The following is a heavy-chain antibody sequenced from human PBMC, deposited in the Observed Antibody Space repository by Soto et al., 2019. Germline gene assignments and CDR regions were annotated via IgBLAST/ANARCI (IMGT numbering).Heavy chain of an antibody. D-gene: IGHD3-10*01. CDR3: ASAPGDLLPLFDI. V-gene: IGHV5-51*01. CDR2: IYPGDSDT. CDR1: GYSFTSYW. J-gene: IGHJ3*02. Sequence: GESLKISCKGSGYSFTSYWIGWVRQMPGKGLEWMGIIYPGDSDTGYSPSFQGQVTISADKSISTAYLQWSSLKASDTAMYYCASAPGDLLPLFDIWGQGTMVTLSS.